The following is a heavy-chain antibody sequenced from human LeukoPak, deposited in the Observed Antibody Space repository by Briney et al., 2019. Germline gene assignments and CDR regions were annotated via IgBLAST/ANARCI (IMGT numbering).Heavy chain of an antibody. CDR2: IVPTLGYG. CDR3: AKDRPLLNSGQGGGHFDY. J-gene: IGHJ4*02. V-gene: IGHV1-69*10. Sequence: ASVKVSCKASGDTFSSYTFIWVRQAPGQGLDWMGGIVPTLGYGHYGQNFQDRLTITADESTSTVYMELTSLRSDDTAVYYCAKDRPLLNSGQGGGHFDYWGQGTRVTVSS. CDR1: GDTFSSYT. D-gene: IGHD1-26*01.